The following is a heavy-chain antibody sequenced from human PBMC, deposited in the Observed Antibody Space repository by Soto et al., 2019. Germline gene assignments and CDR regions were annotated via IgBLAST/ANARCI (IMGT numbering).Heavy chain of an antibody. Sequence: QEQVVQSRPAMKEPGSSVKVSCRASGIMSSGYGFSWVRQAPGQGLEWVGMINPILDSTHYAQNLQGRVSLSVDKSRDTAYLEVTSLRLEDTAIYFCATMKRARLDSWGRATVVTVSS. V-gene: IGHV1-69*09. CDR2: INPILDST. CDR3: ATMKRARLDS. CDR1: GIMSSGYG. D-gene: IGHD6-25*01. J-gene: IGHJ4*02.